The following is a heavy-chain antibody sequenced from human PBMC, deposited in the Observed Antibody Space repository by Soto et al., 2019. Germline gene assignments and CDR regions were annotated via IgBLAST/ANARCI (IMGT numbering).Heavy chain of an antibody. V-gene: IGHV3-74*01. CDR1: GFTFRSYW. J-gene: IGHJ6*03. D-gene: IGHD6-13*01. CDR3: ALKHSSSWAHYYYYMDV. CDR2: ISSDGSTT. Sequence: GGFLRLSCAASGFTFRSYWMHWVRQGPGKGLAWVARISSDGSTTSYADSVKGRFTISRDNAKNTLYLQMNSLRAEDTAVYYCALKHSSSWAHYYYYMDVWGKGTTVTVSS.